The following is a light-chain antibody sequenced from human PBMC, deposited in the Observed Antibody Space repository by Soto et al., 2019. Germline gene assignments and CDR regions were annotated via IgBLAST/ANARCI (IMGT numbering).Light chain of an antibody. CDR2: DAS. Sequence: EIVLTQSPATLSLSPGERATLSCRASQSVSSYLAWYQQKPGQAHRLLIYDASNRATGIPARFSGSGSGTAFTLTISSLAPEDFAVYYCQQRSNWPLTFGGGNKVEIK. V-gene: IGKV3-11*01. CDR1: QSVSSY. CDR3: QQRSNWPLT. J-gene: IGKJ4*01.